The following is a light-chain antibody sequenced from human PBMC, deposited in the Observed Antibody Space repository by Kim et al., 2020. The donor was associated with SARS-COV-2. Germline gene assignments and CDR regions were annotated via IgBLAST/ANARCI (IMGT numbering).Light chain of an antibody. CDR1: QSISTW. CDR3: QQYNSWSRT. Sequence: DIQMTQSPSTLSASVGDRVTITCRASQSISTWLAWYQQKPGKAPKLLIYKASSLESDVPSRFSGSGSGTEFTLTISSLQPDDFATYYCQQYNSWSRTFCQGIKVNIK. V-gene: IGKV1-5*03. CDR2: KAS. J-gene: IGKJ1*01.